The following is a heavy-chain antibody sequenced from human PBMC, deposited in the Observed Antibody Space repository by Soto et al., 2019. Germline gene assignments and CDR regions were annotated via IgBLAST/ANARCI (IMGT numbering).Heavy chain of an antibody. D-gene: IGHD6-13*01. CDR3: ARDRGVIEAAGQRRNYNWFDP. J-gene: IGHJ5*02. CDR2: VNAGNGNT. Sequence: ASVKVSCKASGYTFTSYDMHLVRQAPGQRLEWMGWVNAGNGNTKYSQKFQGRVTITMDTSASTAYMELSSLRSEDTAVYYCARDRGVIEAAGQRRNYNWFDPWGQGTLVTVSS. V-gene: IGHV1-3*01. CDR1: GYTFTSYD.